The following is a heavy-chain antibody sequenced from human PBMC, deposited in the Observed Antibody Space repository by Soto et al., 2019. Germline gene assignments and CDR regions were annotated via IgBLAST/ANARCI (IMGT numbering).Heavy chain of an antibody. D-gene: IGHD4-17*01. Sequence: GSLRLSCAASGFTFSSYSMNWVRQAPGKGLEWVSFISSSGTTIYYADSVKGRFTISRDNAKNSLYLQMNSLRAEDTAVYYCARSTYQYCGVRRLVDMDVWGQGTTVPVSS. J-gene: IGHJ6*02. CDR3: ARSTYQYCGVRRLVDMDV. CDR2: ISSSGTTI. CDR1: GFTFSSYS. V-gene: IGHV3-48*01.